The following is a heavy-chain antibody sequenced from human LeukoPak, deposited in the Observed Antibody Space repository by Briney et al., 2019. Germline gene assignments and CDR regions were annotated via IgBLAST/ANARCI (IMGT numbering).Heavy chain of an antibody. CDR1: GFTFSSYA. J-gene: IGHJ4*02. CDR3: AKDRSITIFGVVQYYFDY. D-gene: IGHD3-3*01. CDR2: ISGSGGGT. V-gene: IGHV3-23*01. Sequence: GGSLRLSCAASGFTFSSYAMSWVRQAPGRGLGRVSGISGSGGGTYYADSVKGRFTISRDDSKNTLYLQMNSLRAEDTAVYYCAKDRSITIFGVVQYYFDYWGQGTLVTVFS.